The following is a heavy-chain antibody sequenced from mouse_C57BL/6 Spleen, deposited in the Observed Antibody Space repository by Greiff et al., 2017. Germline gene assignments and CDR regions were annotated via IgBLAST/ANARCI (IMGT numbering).Heavy chain of an antibody. CDR3: ARKIYGNYGGDY. Sequence: EVKVEESGPGLVKPSQSLSLTCSVTGYSFTSCYYCNCLRPSPGNLLEWLGYISYDGTNNYNPSLKNRISISHDTSKNQFFLKLNPVTTEDTATYYCARKIYGNYGGDYWGQGTSVTVSS. V-gene: IGHV3-6*01. CDR1: GYSFTSCYY. D-gene: IGHD2-1*01. J-gene: IGHJ2*02. CDR2: ISYDGTN.